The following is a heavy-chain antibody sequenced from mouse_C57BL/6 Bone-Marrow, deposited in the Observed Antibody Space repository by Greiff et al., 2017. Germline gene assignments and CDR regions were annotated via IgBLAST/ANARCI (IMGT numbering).Heavy chain of an antibody. Sequence: VKLMESGAELARPGASVKLSCKASGYTFTSYGISWVKQRTGQGLEWIGEIYPRSGNTYYNEKFKGKATLTADKSSSTAYMELRSLTSEDSAVYFCARLDYDCDTWFADWGQGTLVTVSA. CDR3: ARLDYDCDTWFAD. J-gene: IGHJ3*01. CDR2: IYPRSGNT. V-gene: IGHV1-81*01. D-gene: IGHD2-4*01. CDR1: GYTFTSYG.